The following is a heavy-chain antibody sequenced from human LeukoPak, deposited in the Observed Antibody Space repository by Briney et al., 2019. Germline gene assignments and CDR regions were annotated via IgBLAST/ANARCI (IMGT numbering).Heavy chain of an antibody. V-gene: IGHV4-39*01. J-gene: IGHJ4*02. CDR3: ARHRPGENPPPYYFDY. CDR1: GGSISSSSYY. D-gene: IGHD3-16*01. Sequence: PSETLSLTCTVSGGSISSSSYYWGWIRQPPGKGLEWIGSIYYSGSTYYNPSLKSRVTISVDTSKNQFSLKLSSVTAADTAVYYCARHRPGENPPPYYFDYWGQGTLVTVSS. CDR2: IYYSGST.